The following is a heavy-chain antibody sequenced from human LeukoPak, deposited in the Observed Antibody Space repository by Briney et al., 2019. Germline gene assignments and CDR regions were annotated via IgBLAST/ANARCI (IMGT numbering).Heavy chain of an antibody. Sequence: SETLSLTCTVSGGSISSYYWSWIRQPPGKGLEWIGYIYYSGSTNYNPSLKSRVTISVDTSKNQFSLKLSSVTAADTAVYHCARGSLGAFDIWGQGTMVTVSS. CDR1: GGSISSYY. V-gene: IGHV4-59*01. CDR2: IYYSGST. D-gene: IGHD2-15*01. J-gene: IGHJ3*02. CDR3: ARGSLGAFDI.